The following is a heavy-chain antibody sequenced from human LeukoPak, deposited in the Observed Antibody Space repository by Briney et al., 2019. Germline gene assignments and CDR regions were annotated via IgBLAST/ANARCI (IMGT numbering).Heavy chain of an antibody. J-gene: IGHJ6*03. CDR2: INPNSGGT. CDR3: ARVYYDSSGYPEIYYYYYMDV. CDR1: GYTFTGYY. D-gene: IGHD3-22*01. V-gene: IGHV1-2*06. Sequence: ASVKVSCKASGYTFTGYYMHWVRQAPGQGLEWMGRINPNSGGTNYAQKFQGRVTMTRDTSISTAYMELSRLRSDDTAVYYCARVYYDSSGYPEIYYYYYMDVWGKGTTVTVSS.